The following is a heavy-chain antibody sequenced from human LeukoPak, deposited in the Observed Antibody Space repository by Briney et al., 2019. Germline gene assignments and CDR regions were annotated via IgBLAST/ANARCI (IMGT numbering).Heavy chain of an antibody. D-gene: IGHD3-22*01. CDR1: GFTFSSYA. CDR3: ARDSSGYYYGEAYFDY. J-gene: IGHJ4*02. V-gene: IGHV3-30*04. Sequence: GALRLSCAASGFTFSSYAMHWGRQAPGKGLGWGAVISYDGSHEYYADSVKGRFTISRDNAKNSLFLQMNSLRAEDTAVYYCARDSSGYYYGEAYFDYWGQGTLVTVSS. CDR2: ISYDGSHE.